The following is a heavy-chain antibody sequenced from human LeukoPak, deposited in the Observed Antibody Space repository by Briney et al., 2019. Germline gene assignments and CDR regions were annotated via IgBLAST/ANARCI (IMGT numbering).Heavy chain of an antibody. Sequence: SETLSLTCTVSDDSISDYYRGWIRQPPGKGLEWIGYFHNSGTSTYNPSLKSRVTISVDTSKNQFSLKLSSVTAADTAVYYCARDWYSSAYPISVYYMDVWGKGTTVTVTS. CDR1: DDSISDYY. D-gene: IGHD6-25*01. CDR2: FHNSGTS. V-gene: IGHV4-59*01. J-gene: IGHJ6*03. CDR3: ARDWYSSAYPISVYYMDV.